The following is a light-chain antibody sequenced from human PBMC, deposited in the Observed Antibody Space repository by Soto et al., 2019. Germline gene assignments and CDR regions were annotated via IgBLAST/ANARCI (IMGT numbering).Light chain of an antibody. Sequence: QSVLTQPASVSGPPGQSITISCTGTSSDVCGYNYVSWYQQHPGKAPKFMIYDVSSRPSGVSNRFSGSKSGNTASLTISGLQAEDEADYYCCSYTTSNTRQIVFGTGTKVTVL. CDR3: CSYTTSNTRQIV. CDR1: SSDVCGYNY. V-gene: IGLV2-14*03. J-gene: IGLJ1*01. CDR2: DVS.